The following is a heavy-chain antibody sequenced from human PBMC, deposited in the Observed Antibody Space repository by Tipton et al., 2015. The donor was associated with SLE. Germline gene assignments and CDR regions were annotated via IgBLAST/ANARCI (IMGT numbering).Heavy chain of an antibody. Sequence: LRLSCAVYGGSFRGYSWSWVRQPPGKGLEWIGEISHTGSPNYNASLKGRVTISIDTSKKEFSLTLNSVTAADTALYFCARIQLLYYYGSGSYVFDIWGQGTLVTVSS. CDR2: ISHTGSP. V-gene: IGHV4-34*01. D-gene: IGHD3-10*01. CDR1: GGSFRGYS. CDR3: ARIQLLYYYGSGSYVFDI. J-gene: IGHJ4*02.